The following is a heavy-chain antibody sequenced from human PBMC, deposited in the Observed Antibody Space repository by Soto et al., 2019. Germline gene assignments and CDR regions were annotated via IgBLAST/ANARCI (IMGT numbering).Heavy chain of an antibody. CDR1: GFTFSDYY. J-gene: IGHJ3*02. D-gene: IGHD3-22*01. CDR2: LSSSGNTI. CDR3: ARGGRSGYYAQDDAFDI. V-gene: IGHV3-11*01. Sequence: QVQLVESGGGLVKPGGSLRLSCAASGFTFSDYYMNWIRQPPGKGLEWVSYLSSSGNTIYYADSVKGRFTISRDNAKNSLYLQINSLRAEDTAVYYCARGGRSGYYAQDDAFDIWGQGTMVTVSS.